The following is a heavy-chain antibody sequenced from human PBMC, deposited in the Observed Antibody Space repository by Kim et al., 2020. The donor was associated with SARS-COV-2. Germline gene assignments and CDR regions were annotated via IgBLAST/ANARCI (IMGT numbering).Heavy chain of an antibody. D-gene: IGHD3-16*01. J-gene: IGHJ3*02. V-gene: IGHV3-53*01. Sequence: GGSLRLSCAASGFTVSGNYMSWVRQAPGKGLEWVSVIYSAGSTYYADSVKGRFTISRDNSKNTLYLQMNSLRADDTAVYYCARDRPYGGEDGAFDIWGQGTMVTVSS. CDR1: GFTVSGNY. CDR2: IYSAGST. CDR3: ARDRPYGGEDGAFDI.